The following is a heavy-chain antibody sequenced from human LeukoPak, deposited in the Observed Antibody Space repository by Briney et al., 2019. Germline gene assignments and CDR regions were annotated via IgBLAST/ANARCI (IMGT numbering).Heavy chain of an antibody. Sequence: SETLSLTCTVSDGSISSSNYYWGWIRQPPGKGLEWIGSIYYSGSTYYNPSLKSRVTISVDTSKNQFSLKLTSVTAADTAVYYCARGYYYDSRGYSFDYWGQGTLVTVSS. V-gene: IGHV4-39*01. D-gene: IGHD3-22*01. CDR3: ARGYYYDSRGYSFDY. CDR2: IYYSGST. CDR1: DGSISSSNYY. J-gene: IGHJ4*02.